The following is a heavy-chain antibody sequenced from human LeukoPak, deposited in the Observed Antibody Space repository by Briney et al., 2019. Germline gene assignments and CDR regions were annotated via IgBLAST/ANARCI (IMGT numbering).Heavy chain of an antibody. CDR3: ARFLYGDLLGYFDP. CDR1: GFSLSTSGIC. CDR2: IACSGDT. V-gene: IGHV2-70*13. D-gene: IGHD4-17*01. J-gene: IGHJ5*02. Sequence: SGPTLLNPTQTLTLTCTFSGFSLSTSGICVSWSRQPPGKALEWLALIACSGDTYYSTSLKTRLTISRDTSKNQVVLTMTNMDPADTATYYCARFLYGDLLGYFDPWVQGTLVTVSS.